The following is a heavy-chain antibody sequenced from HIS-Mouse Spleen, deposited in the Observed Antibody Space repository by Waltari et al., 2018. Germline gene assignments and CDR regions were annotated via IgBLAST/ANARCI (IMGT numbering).Heavy chain of an antibody. J-gene: IGHJ5*02. CDR2: INHSGST. Sequence: QVQLQQWGAGLLKPSETLSLTCTVYGGSFSGYYWSWIRQPPGKWLEWIGEINHSGSTKNNHALKRRVTISVDTSKNQFSLKLSSVTAADTAVYYCARGNIVVVPAAILGNWFDPWGQGTLVTVSS. CDR1: GGSFSGYY. D-gene: IGHD2-2*02. CDR3: ARGNIVVVPAAILGNWFDP. V-gene: IGHV4-34*01.